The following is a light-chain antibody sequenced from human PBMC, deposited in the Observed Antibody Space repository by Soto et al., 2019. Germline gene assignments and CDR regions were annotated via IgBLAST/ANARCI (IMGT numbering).Light chain of an antibody. Sequence: QSALTQPASVSGSPGQSITISCTGTSSDVDGYNHVSWYQQHPGKVPKLMIRDVSNRPSGVSNRFSGSKSGNTASLTISGLQTEDEADYYCSSYTSSSTVVFGGGTKLTVL. V-gene: IGLV2-14*01. CDR2: DVS. J-gene: IGLJ2*01. CDR1: SSDVDGYNH. CDR3: SSYTSSSTVV.